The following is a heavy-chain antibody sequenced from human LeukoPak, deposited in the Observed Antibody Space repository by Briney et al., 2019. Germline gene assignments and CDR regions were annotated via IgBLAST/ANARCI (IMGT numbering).Heavy chain of an antibody. V-gene: IGHV3-30-3*01. D-gene: IGHD3-10*01. CDR2: ISYDGSNK. CDR3: ARDEMRSGAFDI. Sequence: GRSLRLSCAASGFTLKSYAMHWVRQAPGKGLEWVAVISYDGSNKYSADSVKGRFTISRDNSKNTLYLQMNSLRAEDTAVYYCARDEMRSGAFDIWGQGTMVTVSS. CDR1: GFTLKSYA. J-gene: IGHJ3*02.